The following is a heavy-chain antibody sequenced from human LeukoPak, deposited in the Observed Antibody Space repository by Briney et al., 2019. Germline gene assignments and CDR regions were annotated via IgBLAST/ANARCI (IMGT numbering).Heavy chain of an antibody. V-gene: IGHV3-48*04. CDR3: ARALNYDILTGYCDY. D-gene: IGHD3-9*01. J-gene: IGHJ4*02. Sequence: GGSLRLSCAASGFTFSSYSMNWVRQAPGKGLEWVSYISSSSSTIYYADSVKGRFTISRDNAKNSLSLQMNSLRAEDTAVYYCARALNYDILTGYCDYWGQGTLVTVSS. CDR2: ISSSSSTI. CDR1: GFTFSSYS.